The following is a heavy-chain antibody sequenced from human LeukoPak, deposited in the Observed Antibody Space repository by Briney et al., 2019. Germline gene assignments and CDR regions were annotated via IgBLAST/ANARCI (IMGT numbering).Heavy chain of an antibody. D-gene: IGHD5-24*01. J-gene: IGHJ4*02. CDR3: ARFSPRWGFES. CDR1: GASISNTNYY. Sequence: PSETLSLTCSVSGASISNTNYYWGWIRQPPGKGQEWVASIYYTGTTYHNPSLNSRVTISVDTSRSQFSLKLTSVTAADTAVYYCARFSPRWGFESWGQGTLVTVSS. V-gene: IGHV4-39*01. CDR2: IYYTGTT.